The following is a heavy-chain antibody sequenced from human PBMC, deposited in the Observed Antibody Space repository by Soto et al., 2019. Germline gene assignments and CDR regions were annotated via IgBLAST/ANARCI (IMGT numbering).Heavy chain of an antibody. CDR1: GGTFSSYT. D-gene: IGHD2-2*01. J-gene: IGHJ4*02. Sequence: QVQLVQSGADVKKPGSSVKVSCKASGGTFSSYTISWVRQAPGQGLEWMGRIIPILGIANYAQKFQGRVTITADKATSTAYMDLSSLRSEDTAVYYCARDLSPANFDYWGQGTLVTVSS. V-gene: IGHV1-69*08. CDR3: ARDLSPANFDY. CDR2: IIPILGIA.